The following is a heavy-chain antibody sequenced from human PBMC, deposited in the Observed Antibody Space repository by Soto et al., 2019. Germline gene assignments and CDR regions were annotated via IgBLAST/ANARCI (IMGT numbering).Heavy chain of an antibody. Sequence: ASGPTLVNPTQTLTLTCSFSGFSLSTTGMCVSWIRQPPGKALEWLALIDWSDDKYYNTSLKTRLTISKDTSKNQVVLTMTNMDPVDTATYYCARMTAAGIFYYYGMDVWGQGTTVTVSS. CDR1: GFSLSTTGMC. CDR2: IDWSDDK. D-gene: IGHD6-13*01. J-gene: IGHJ6*02. V-gene: IGHV2-70*01. CDR3: ARMTAAGIFYYYGMDV.